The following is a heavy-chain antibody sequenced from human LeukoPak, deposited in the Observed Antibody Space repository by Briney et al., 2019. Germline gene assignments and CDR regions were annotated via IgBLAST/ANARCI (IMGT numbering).Heavy chain of an antibody. CDR1: GFTFSSYA. J-gene: IGHJ3*02. CDR2: ISGSGGST. CDR3: ARGSRVTTRLDAFDI. D-gene: IGHD4-17*01. Sequence: GGSLRLSCAASGFTFSSYAMSWVRQAPGKGLEWVSAISGSGGSTYYADSVKGRFTISRDNSKNTLYLQMNSLRAEDTAVYYCARGSRVTTRLDAFDIWGQGTMVTVSS. V-gene: IGHV3-23*01.